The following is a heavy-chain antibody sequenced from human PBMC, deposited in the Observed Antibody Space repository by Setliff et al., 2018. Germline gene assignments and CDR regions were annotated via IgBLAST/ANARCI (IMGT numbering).Heavy chain of an antibody. CDR1: GYTFSANA. J-gene: IGHJ4*02. CDR3: AGGSRGFDY. Sequence: GASVKVSCKASGYTFSANAIHWVRQAPGQRLEWMGFIYTDNGNTKYSKNFQDRVAITRDTSASTAYMELSSLTSEDTAVYFCAGGSRGFDYWGQGALVTVSS. V-gene: IGHV1-3*04. CDR2: IYTDNGNT.